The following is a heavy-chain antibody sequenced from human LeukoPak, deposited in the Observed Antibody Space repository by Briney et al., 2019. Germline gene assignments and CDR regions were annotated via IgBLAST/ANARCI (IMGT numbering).Heavy chain of an antibody. J-gene: IGHJ4*02. CDR3: ARGIRVTARLLTVGFYFDD. CDR1: GGSISSGY. CDR2: IYTSGGT. V-gene: IGHV4-4*07. Sequence: SETLSLTCTVSGGSISSGYWMWLRQPAGKGLEWIGRIYTSGGTRYNPSLRGRVTMSAVTSNNHFSLKLSCVTAADTAVYYCARGIRVTARLLTVGFYFDDWGQGTLVTVSS. D-gene: IGHD1-14*01.